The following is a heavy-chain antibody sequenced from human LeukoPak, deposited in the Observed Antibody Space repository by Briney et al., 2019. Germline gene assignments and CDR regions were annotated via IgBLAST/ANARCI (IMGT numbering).Heavy chain of an antibody. CDR1: GFSFSSYS. J-gene: IGHJ4*02. Sequence: PGGSLRLSCAASGFSFSSYSMNWVRQAPGKGLEWLSYITDDSSTMHYAAAVKGRFAISRDNAKNSLYLQMNSLRVEETAFYDSVRKSGSSGYPCDFWGQGTLVTVSS. CDR2: ITDDSSTM. D-gene: IGHD3-22*01. V-gene: IGHV3-48*01. CDR3: VRKSGSSGYPCDF.